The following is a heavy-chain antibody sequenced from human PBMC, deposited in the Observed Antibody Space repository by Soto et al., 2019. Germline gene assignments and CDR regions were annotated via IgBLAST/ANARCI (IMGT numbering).Heavy chain of an antibody. V-gene: IGHV3-21*01. J-gene: IGHJ4*02. CDR2: ISSGSSNI. CDR3: ASTTVVAANFDF. CDR1: GFAFRSYN. Sequence: GGSLRLSCAASGFAFRSYNMNWVRQAPGKGLEWVASISSGSSNIYYADSVKGRFTISRDNAKNSLYLQMDSLRAEDSAVYYCASTTVVAANFDFWGQGTLVTVSS. D-gene: IGHD2-15*01.